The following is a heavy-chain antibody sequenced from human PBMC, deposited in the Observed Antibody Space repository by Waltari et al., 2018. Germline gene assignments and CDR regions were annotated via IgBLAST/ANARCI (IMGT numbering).Heavy chain of an antibody. V-gene: IGHV3-30*02. CDR3: AKDRSPLYYYYGMDV. CDR1: GFTFSSYG. Sequence: QVQLVESGGGVVQPGGSLRLSCAASGFTFSSYGMHWVRQAPGKGLEWVAFIRYDGSNKYYADSVKGRFTISRDKYKNTLYLQMNSLRAEDTAGYYCAKDRSPLYYYYGMDVWGQGTTVTVSS. D-gene: IGHD6-6*01. J-gene: IGHJ6*02. CDR2: IRYDGSNK.